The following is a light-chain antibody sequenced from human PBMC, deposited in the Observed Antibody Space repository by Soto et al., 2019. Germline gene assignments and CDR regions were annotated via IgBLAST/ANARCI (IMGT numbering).Light chain of an antibody. CDR1: QSISSW. J-gene: IGKJ2*01. CDR2: GAS. V-gene: IGKV1-5*01. CDR3: QQYNSPLYT. Sequence: DIQMTQSPSTLSASVGDRVTITCRASQSISSWLAWYQQKPGKAPKLLIYGASSLESGVPSRFSGSGSGTEFTLTISSLQTDDFATYYCQQYNSPLYTFGQGTKLEIK.